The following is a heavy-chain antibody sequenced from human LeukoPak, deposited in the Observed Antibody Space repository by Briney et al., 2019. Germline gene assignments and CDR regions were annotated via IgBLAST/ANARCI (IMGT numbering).Heavy chain of an antibody. CDR2: MYYTGST. CDR3: ARAVAYGIDTGYFDY. V-gene: IGHV4-39*07. D-gene: IGHD2-8*02. J-gene: IGHJ4*02. Sequence: PSETLSLTCIVSGGAISSGSYYWGWIRQPPGKGLEWIGSMYYTGSTYNSPSLKSRVTISVDTSKNQFSLNLNSVTAADTAVYYCARAVAYGIDTGYFDYWGQGTLVTVSS. CDR1: GGAISSGSYY.